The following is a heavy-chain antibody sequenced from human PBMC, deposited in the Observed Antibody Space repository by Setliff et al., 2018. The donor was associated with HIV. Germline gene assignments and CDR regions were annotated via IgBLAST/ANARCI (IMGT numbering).Heavy chain of an antibody. CDR3: ARDHCSSSGCYEYSYYGMDV. Sequence: KASGYTFTSYYIHWVRQAPGQGLEWMGVIHPSGGSTSYAQSFQDRVTMTRDTSTSTVYMELSSLRSEDTAVYYCARDHCSSSGCYEYSYYGMDVWGQGTTVTVSS. CDR2: IHPSGGST. V-gene: IGHV1-46*01. CDR1: GYTFTSYY. J-gene: IGHJ6*02. D-gene: IGHD2-2*01.